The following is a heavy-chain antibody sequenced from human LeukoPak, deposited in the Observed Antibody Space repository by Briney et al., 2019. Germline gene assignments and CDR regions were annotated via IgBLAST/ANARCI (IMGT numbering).Heavy chain of an antibody. D-gene: IGHD3-10*01. J-gene: IGHJ4*02. Sequence: PGGSLRLSCAASGFTFSSYGMHWVRQAPGKGLEWVAVISYDGSNKYYADSVKGRFTISRDNSKNTLYLQMISLRAEDTAVYYCAKLNWFGELLSPLDYWGQGTLVTVSS. CDR2: ISYDGSNK. CDR3: AKLNWFGELLSPLDY. CDR1: GFTFSSYG. V-gene: IGHV3-30*18.